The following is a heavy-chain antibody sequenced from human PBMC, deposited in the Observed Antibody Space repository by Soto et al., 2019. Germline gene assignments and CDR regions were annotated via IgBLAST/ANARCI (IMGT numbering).Heavy chain of an antibody. CDR1: GGSISSSSYY. Sequence: QLQLQESGPGLVKPSETLSLTCTVSGGSISSSSYYWGWIRQPPGKGLEWIGSIYYSGSTYYNPSLKSRVTISVDTSKNQFSLKLSSVTAADTAVYYCARHPSDYGDYVEWLDPWGQGTLVTVSS. V-gene: IGHV4-39*01. CDR3: ARHPSDYGDYVEWLDP. J-gene: IGHJ5*02. D-gene: IGHD4-17*01. CDR2: IYYSGST.